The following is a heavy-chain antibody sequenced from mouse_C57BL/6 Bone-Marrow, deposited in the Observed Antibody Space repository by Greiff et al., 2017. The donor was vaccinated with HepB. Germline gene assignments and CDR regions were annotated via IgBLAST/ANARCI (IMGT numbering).Heavy chain of an antibody. J-gene: IGHJ4*01. CDR2: ISSGGDYI. CDR1: GFTFSSYA. D-gene: IGHD2-3*01. Sequence: EVQLVESGEGLVKPGGSLKLSCAASGFTFSSYAMSWVRQTPEKRLEWVAYISSGGDYIYYADTVKGRFTISRDNARNTLYLQMSSLKSEDTAMYYCTRYDGYLYAMDYWGQGTSVTVSS. CDR3: TRYDGYLYAMDY. V-gene: IGHV5-9-1*02.